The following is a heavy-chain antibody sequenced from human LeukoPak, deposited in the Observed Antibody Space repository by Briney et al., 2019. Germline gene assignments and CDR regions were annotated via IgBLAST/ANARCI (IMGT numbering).Heavy chain of an antibody. CDR3: ARDRVGDWEYFDY. CDR1: GFTFSDYY. Sequence: PGGSLRLSCAASGFTFSDYYMSWIRQAPGKGLEWVSYISNSGSTIYYADSVKGRYTISRDNAKNSLYLQMNSLRAEDTAVYYCARDRVGDWEYFDYWGQGTLVTVSS. V-gene: IGHV3-11*01. CDR2: ISNSGSTI. D-gene: IGHD1-26*01. J-gene: IGHJ4*02.